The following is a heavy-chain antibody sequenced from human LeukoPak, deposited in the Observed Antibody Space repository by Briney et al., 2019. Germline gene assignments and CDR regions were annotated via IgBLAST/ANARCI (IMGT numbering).Heavy chain of an antibody. Sequence: PGRSLRLSCAASGFTLDDNAMYWVRQVPGKGLEWVSGISWNSGSIGYADSVKGRFTISRDNAKNSLHLQMNSLRTEDTALYYCAKGRHYYDSSGYYYSYWGQGTLVTVSS. CDR1: GFTLDDNA. CDR2: ISWNSGSI. J-gene: IGHJ4*02. D-gene: IGHD3-22*01. CDR3: AKGRHYYDSSGYYYSY. V-gene: IGHV3-9*01.